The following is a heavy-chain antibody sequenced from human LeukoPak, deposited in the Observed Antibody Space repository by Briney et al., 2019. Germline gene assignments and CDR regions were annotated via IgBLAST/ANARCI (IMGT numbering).Heavy chain of an antibody. V-gene: IGHV4-39*01. CDR2: IYYSGST. CDR1: GGSISSSRYY. J-gene: IGHJ4*02. D-gene: IGHD3-9*01. CDR3: ARTGRYYDILTGYYKVHLFDY. Sequence: KPSETLSLTCTVSGGSISSSRYYWGWIRQPPGKGLEWIGSIYYSGSTYYNPSLKSRVTISVDTSKNQFSLKLSSVTAADTAVYYCARTGRYYDILTGYYKVHLFDYWGQGTLVTVSS.